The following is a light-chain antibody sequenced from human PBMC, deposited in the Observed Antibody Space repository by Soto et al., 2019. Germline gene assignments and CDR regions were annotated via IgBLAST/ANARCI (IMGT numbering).Light chain of an antibody. CDR2: AAS. CDR1: QSISTY. V-gene: IGKV1-39*01. J-gene: IGKJ5*01. CDR3: QQSYSTPMVT. Sequence: DIQMTQSPSSLSASVGDRVTITCRASQSISTYLYWYQQKPGKAPKLLIYAASSLQSGVPSWFSGSGSGTDFTLTIISLQPEDFATYYCQQSYSTPMVTFGQRTRLEIK.